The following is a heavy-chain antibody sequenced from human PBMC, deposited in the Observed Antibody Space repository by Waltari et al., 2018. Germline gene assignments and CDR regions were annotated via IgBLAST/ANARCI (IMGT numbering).Heavy chain of an antibody. D-gene: IGHD3-3*01. V-gene: IGHV4-38-2*02. Sequence: QVQLQESGPGLVKPSETLSLTCAVSTFYISDGSYWGWIRQSPGKGLEWIGSIYHSGTTHYNPSLESRVTISVDRSRNQFSLKVTSVSAADTAVYFCARDQRFLESLYPYYYALDAWGRGITVTVSS. CDR1: TFYISDGSY. CDR3: ARDQRFLESLYPYYYALDA. CDR2: IYHSGTT. J-gene: IGHJ6*02.